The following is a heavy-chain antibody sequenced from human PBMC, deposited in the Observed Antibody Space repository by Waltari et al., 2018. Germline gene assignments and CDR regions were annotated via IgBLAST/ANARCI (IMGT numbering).Heavy chain of an antibody. Sequence: QVQLVQSGAEVKKPGSSVKVSCKASGGPFSTSVMSWVRTSPGQGLEWLGGIIPIFGTPNYAQKFQGRVTIIADESTSTVYMELSSLRSEDTAVYYCARSYYYDRIGDYPSLGAFDYWGQGTLVTVSS. CDR1: GGPFSTSV. CDR3: ARSYYYDRIGDYPSLGAFDY. D-gene: IGHD3-22*01. J-gene: IGHJ4*02. CDR2: IIPIFGTP. V-gene: IGHV1-69*12.